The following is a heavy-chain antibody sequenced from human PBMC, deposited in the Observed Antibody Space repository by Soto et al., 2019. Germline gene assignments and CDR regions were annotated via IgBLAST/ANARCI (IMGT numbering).Heavy chain of an antibody. CDR2: ISGSSTHT. CDR3: ARDRRYGSPSYDYRY. V-gene: IGHV3-11*05. Sequence: QFQLVESGGGLVKPGGSLRLSCAASGFTFSDYYMSWIRKAPGKGLEWVSYISGSSTHTNYADSVKGRFTISRDNAKNSLYRQMNSLRAEDTAVYYGARDRRYGSPSYDYRYWCQGTLVTVSS. J-gene: IGHJ4*02. CDR1: GFTFSDYY. D-gene: IGHD3-10*01.